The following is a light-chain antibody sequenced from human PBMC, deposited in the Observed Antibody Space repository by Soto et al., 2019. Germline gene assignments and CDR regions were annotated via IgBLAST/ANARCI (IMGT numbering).Light chain of an antibody. CDR3: QQANSFPRT. CDR2: SAS. J-gene: IGKJ4*01. CDR1: QGIRDR. Sequence: DIQMTQSPSSVSASVGDRVTITCRASQGIRDRLAWYQQKPGKAPKLLIYSASSLYSGVPSGFSASGSGTDFTLTFSSLQPEEFATDYCQQANSFPRTFGGGTKVEIK. V-gene: IGKV1-12*01.